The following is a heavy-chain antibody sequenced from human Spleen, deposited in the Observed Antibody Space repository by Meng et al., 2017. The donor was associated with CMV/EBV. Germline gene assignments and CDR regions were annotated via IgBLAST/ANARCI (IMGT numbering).Heavy chain of an antibody. CDR2: ISSSSNYI. D-gene: IGHD6-13*01. CDR1: GFSFSSYN. Sequence: GESLKISCAASGFSFSSYNMNWVRQAPGKGLEWVSSISSSSNYIYYADSVKGRFTISRDNAKNSLYLQMNSLRAEDTAVYFCAQYSNSFESSDNWGQGTLVTASS. J-gene: IGHJ4*02. CDR3: AQYSNSFESSDN. V-gene: IGHV3-21*01.